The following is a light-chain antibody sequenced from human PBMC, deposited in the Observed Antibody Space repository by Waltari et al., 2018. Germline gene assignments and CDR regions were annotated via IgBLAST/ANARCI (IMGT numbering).Light chain of an antibody. J-gene: IGKJ2*02. CDR1: QSVSSY. Sequence: IVFTHSPATLSSSPGERATLACGASQSVSSYLAWYQQKPGKAPRLLIYAASNRPTGIPSRFSGSGSGTDFTLTISSLEPEDFAVYYCQQRSNWPRTFGQGTKLEIK. CDR3: QQRSNWPRT. CDR2: AAS. V-gene: IGKV3-11*01.